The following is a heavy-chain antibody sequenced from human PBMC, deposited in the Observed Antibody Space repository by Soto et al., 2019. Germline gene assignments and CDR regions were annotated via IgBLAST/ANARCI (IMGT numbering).Heavy chain of an antibody. CDR2: ISGSGGST. J-gene: IGHJ4*02. CDR1: GFTFSSYA. Sequence: GGSLRLSCVASGFTFSSYAMSWVRQAPGKGLEWVSAISGSGGSTYYADSVKGRFTISRDDSKNTLYLQMNSLRAEDTAVYYCALAAAGVIVVVPTAIRGAFDYWGQGTLVTVSS. V-gene: IGHV3-23*01. D-gene: IGHD2-2*02. CDR3: ALAAAGVIVVVPTAIRGAFDY.